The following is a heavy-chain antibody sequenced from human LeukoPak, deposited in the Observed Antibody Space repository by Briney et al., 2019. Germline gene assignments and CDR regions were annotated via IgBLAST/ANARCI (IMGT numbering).Heavy chain of an antibody. CDR2: INAGNGNT. CDR1: GYTFTSYA. Sequence: ASVKVSCKASGYTFTSYAMHWVRQAPGQRFEWMGWINAGNGNTKYSQKFQGRVTITRDTSASTAYMELSSLRSEDTAVYYCARGMVRGEAPFDPWGQGTLVTVSS. V-gene: IGHV1-3*01. J-gene: IGHJ5*02. D-gene: IGHD3-10*01. CDR3: ARGMVRGEAPFDP.